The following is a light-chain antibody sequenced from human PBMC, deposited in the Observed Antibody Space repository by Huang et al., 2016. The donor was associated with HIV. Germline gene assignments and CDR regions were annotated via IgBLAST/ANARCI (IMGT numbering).Light chain of an antibody. Sequence: DIQMTQSPSSLSASVGDRVTITCRASQSVSSFSNWYQQKPGKAPKLLIYTASDLEGGVPSRFSGSGSGTEFTLTINNLQPEDFATYYCQQSYSATFGQGTKVEI. V-gene: IGKV1-39*01. CDR1: QSVSSF. CDR2: TAS. CDR3: QQSYSAT. J-gene: IGKJ1*01.